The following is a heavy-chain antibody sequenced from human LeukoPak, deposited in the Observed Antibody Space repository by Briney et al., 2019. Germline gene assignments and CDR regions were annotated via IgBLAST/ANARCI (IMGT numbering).Heavy chain of an antibody. D-gene: IGHD1-26*01. Sequence: PGGSLRLSCAASGFTFSSYAMSWVRQAPGKGLEWVSAISGSGGSTYYADSVKGRFTISRDNSKNTLYLQMNSLRAEDTAVYYCAKAWEWELLGWYFDLWGRGTLVTVSS. CDR1: GFTFSSYA. V-gene: IGHV3-23*01. CDR3: AKAWEWELLGWYFDL. CDR2: ISGSGGST. J-gene: IGHJ2*01.